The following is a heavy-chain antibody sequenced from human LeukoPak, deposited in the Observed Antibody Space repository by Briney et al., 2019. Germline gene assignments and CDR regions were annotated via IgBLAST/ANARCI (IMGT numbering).Heavy chain of an antibody. CDR3: AKVVEVVVITGYDY. CDR1: GFTFSSYA. CDR2: ISGSGGST. V-gene: IGHV3-23*01. D-gene: IGHD3-22*01. Sequence: GGSLRLSCAASGFTFSSYAMSWVRQAPGKGLEWVSAISGSGGSTYYADSVKGRFTISRDNSKNTLYLQMNSLRAEDTAAYYCAKVVEVVVITGYDYWGQGTLVTVSS. J-gene: IGHJ4*02.